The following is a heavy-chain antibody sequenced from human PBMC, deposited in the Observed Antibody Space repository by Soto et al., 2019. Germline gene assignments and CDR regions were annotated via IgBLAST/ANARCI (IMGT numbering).Heavy chain of an antibody. D-gene: IGHD5-18*01. CDR1: GFTFSSYA. Sequence: QVQLVESGGGVVQPGRSLRLSCAASGFTFSSYAMHWVRQAPGKGLEWVVVISYDGSNKYYADSVKGRFTISRDNSKNTLYLQMNSLRAEDTAVYYCARLFVVLGYSYGYGDYWGQGTLVTVSS. CDR3: ARLFVVLGYSYGYGDY. J-gene: IGHJ4*02. CDR2: ISYDGSNK. V-gene: IGHV3-30-3*01.